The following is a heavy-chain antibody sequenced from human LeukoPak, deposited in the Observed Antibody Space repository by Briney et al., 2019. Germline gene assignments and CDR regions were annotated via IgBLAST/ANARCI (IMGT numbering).Heavy chain of an antibody. V-gene: IGHV3-23*01. D-gene: IGHD3-9*01. CDR1: GFTFSDYH. CDR3: AKVYYDILTGYLDY. J-gene: IGHJ4*02. CDR2: ISGSGGST. Sequence: GGSLRLSCAASGFTFSDYHMSWIRQAPGKGLEWVSAISGSGGSTYYADSVKGRFTISRDNSKNTLYLQMNSLRAEDTAVYYCAKVYYDILTGYLDYWGQGTLVTVSS.